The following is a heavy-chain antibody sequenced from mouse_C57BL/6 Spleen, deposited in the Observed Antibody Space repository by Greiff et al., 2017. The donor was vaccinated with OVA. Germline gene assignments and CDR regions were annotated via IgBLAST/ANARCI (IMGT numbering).Heavy chain of an antibody. CDR2: ISGGGGNT. J-gene: IGHJ4*01. Sequence: EVQGVESGGGLVKPGGSLKLSCAASGFTFSSYTMSWVRQTPEKRLEWVATISGGGGNTYYPDSVKGRFTISRDNAKNTLYLQMSSLRSEDTALYYCARLLYYGSSYPYAMDYWGQGTSVTVSS. CDR3: ARLLYYGSSYPYAMDY. V-gene: IGHV5-9*01. D-gene: IGHD1-1*01. CDR1: GFTFSSYT.